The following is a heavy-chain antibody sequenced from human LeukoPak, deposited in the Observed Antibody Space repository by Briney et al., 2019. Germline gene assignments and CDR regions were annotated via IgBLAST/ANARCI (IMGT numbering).Heavy chain of an antibody. CDR3: ARETLRFLEWLFPNWFDP. V-gene: IGHV4-39*07. Sequence: PETLSLTCTVSGGSISSSSYYWGWIRQPPGKGLEWIGSIYYSGSTYYNPSLKSRVTISVDTSKNQFSLKLSSVTAADTAVYYCARETLRFLEWLFPNWFDPWGQGTLVTVSS. CDR2: IYYSGST. D-gene: IGHD3-3*01. CDR1: GGSISSSSYY. J-gene: IGHJ5*02.